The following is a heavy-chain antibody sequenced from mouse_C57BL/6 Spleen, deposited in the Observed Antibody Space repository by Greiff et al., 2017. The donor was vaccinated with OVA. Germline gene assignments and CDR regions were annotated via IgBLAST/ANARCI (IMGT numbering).Heavy chain of an antibody. CDR2: IYPGDGDT. J-gene: IGHJ1*03. CDR3: ASHYYGSSYGIV. Sequence: QVQLKQSGPELVKPGASVKISCKASGYAFSSSWMNWVKQRPGKGLEWIGRIYPGDGDTNYNGKFKGKATLTADKSSSTAYMQLSSLTSEDSAVYFCASHYYGSSYGIVWGTGTTVTVSS. CDR1: GYAFSSSW. D-gene: IGHD1-1*01. V-gene: IGHV1-82*01.